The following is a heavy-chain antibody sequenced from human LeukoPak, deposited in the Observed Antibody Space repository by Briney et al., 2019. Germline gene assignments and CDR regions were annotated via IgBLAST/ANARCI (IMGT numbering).Heavy chain of an antibody. D-gene: IGHD3-10*01. CDR1: GFTFSTYG. Sequence: GGSLRLSCAASGFTFSTYGMRWVRQAPGKGLEWVAVIWYDGSNKYYADSVKGRFTISRDNSKNTLYLQMNSLRAEDTAVYYCARGVYGSGSYPPNHFDYWGQGTLVTVSS. CDR2: IWYDGSNK. J-gene: IGHJ4*02. CDR3: ARGVYGSGSYPPNHFDY. V-gene: IGHV3-33*01.